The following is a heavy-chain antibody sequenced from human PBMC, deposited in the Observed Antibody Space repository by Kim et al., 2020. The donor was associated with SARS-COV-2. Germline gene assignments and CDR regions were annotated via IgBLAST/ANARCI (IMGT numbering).Heavy chain of an antibody. CDR3: AKARIAAAGTFFDY. Sequence: GGSLRLSCAASGFTFSSYAMHWVRQAPGKGLEWVAVIWYDGSNKYYADSVKGRFTISRDNSKNTLYLQMNSLRAEDTAVYYCAKARIAAAGTFFDYWGQGTLVTVSS. V-gene: IGHV3-33*06. D-gene: IGHD6-13*01. J-gene: IGHJ4*02. CDR2: IWYDGSNK. CDR1: GFTFSSYA.